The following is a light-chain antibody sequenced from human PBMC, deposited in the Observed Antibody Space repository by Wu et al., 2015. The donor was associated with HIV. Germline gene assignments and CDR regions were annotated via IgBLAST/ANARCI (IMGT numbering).Light chain of an antibody. CDR3: QQYNSYPTT. CDR2: KAA. CDR1: QSISSW. J-gene: IGKJ4*01. V-gene: IGKV1-5*03. Sequence: DIQMTQSPSTLSASVGDRVTITCRASQSISSWLAWYQQKPGKAPKVLIYKAASLESGVPSRFSGSGSGTEFTLTISSLQPDDFATYYCQQYNSYPTTFGGGTKVEIK.